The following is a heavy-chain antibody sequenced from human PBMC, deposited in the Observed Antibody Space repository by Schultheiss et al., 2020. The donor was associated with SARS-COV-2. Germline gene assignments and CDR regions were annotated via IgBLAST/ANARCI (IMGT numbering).Heavy chain of an antibody. CDR1: GGSFSGYY. Sequence: SETLSLTCAVYGGSFSGYYWSWIRQPPGKGLEWIGYIYYSGSTNYNPSLKSRVTISVDTSKNQFSLKLSSVTAADTAVYYCASWYSSSWYAYFQHWGQGTLVTDSS. D-gene: IGHD6-13*01. J-gene: IGHJ1*01. V-gene: IGHV4-59*01. CDR3: ASWYSSSWYAYFQH. CDR2: IYYSGST.